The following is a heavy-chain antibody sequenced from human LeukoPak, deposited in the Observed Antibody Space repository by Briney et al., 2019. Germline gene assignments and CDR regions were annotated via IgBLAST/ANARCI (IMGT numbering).Heavy chain of an antibody. D-gene: IGHD3-22*01. Sequence: SETLSLTCAVYGGSFSGYYWSWIRQPPGKGLEWIGEINHGGSTNYNPSLKSRVTISVDTSKNQFSLKLSSVTAADTAVYYCARVNYFESSYYYWWFDPWGQGTLVTVSS. J-gene: IGHJ5*02. CDR1: GGSFSGYY. CDR2: INHGGST. CDR3: ARVNYFESSYYYWWFDP. V-gene: IGHV4-34*01.